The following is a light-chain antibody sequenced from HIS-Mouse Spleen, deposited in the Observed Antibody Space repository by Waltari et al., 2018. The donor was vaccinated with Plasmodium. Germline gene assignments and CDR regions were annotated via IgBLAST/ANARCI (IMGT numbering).Light chain of an antibody. Sequence: SYELPQPPSVSVSPGQTARITCSGAALPKKYAYWYQQKSGQATVLVIYEHSKRPSGIPERFSGSSSGTMATLTISGAQVEDEADYYCYSTDSSGNHRVFGGGTKLTVL. V-gene: IGLV3-10*01. J-gene: IGLJ3*02. CDR3: YSTDSSGNHRV. CDR1: ALPKKY. CDR2: EHS.